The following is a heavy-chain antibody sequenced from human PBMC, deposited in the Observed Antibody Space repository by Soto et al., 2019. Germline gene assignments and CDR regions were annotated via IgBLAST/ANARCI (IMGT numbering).Heavy chain of an antibody. CDR3: ARAPMVRGVINWFDP. Sequence: ASVKVSCKASGYTFTSYGISWVRQAPGQGLEWMGWISAYNGNTNYAQKLQGRVTMTTDTSTSTAYMELRSLRSDDTAVYYCARAPMVRGVINWFDPWGQGTLVTASS. CDR1: GYTFTSYG. D-gene: IGHD3-10*01. V-gene: IGHV1-18*04. J-gene: IGHJ5*02. CDR2: ISAYNGNT.